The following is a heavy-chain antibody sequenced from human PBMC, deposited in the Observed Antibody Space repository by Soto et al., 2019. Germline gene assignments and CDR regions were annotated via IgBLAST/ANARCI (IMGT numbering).Heavy chain of an antibody. CDR1: GGTFRNSP. CDR3: ARGPLVVLNYFES. Sequence: QVQLVQSGTEVKQPGSSVKVCCKAYGGTFRNSPINWVRQAPGQGLEWMGSIFPLTDIPDYAQNFQARLTISADKSTSTAYMELSSLTSDDTAMYFCARGPLVVLNYFESWGQGTLVTVSS. CDR2: IFPLTDIP. V-gene: IGHV1-69*02. J-gene: IGHJ4*02.